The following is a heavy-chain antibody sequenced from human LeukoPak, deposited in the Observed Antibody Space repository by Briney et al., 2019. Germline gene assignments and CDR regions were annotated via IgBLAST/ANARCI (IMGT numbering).Heavy chain of an antibody. D-gene: IGHD6-19*01. Sequence: GGSLRLSCAASGFTFSSYWMSWVRQAPGKGLEWVANIKKDGSEKYYVDSVKGRFTISRDNAKKSLYLQMNSLRAEDTAVYYCARGGKGSGWYRGYYDSTDLWGRGTLVTVSS. CDR1: GFTFSSYW. J-gene: IGHJ2*01. CDR3: ARGGKGSGWYRGYYDSTDL. CDR2: IKKDGSEK. V-gene: IGHV3-7*01.